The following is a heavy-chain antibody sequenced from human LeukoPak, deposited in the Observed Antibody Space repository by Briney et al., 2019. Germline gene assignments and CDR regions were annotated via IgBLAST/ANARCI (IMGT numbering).Heavy chain of an antibody. V-gene: IGHV3-21*01. CDR3: ARGQNYYGSSGYY. Sequence: PGGSLRLSCAASGFTFSSYSMNWVRQAPGKGLEWVSSISSSSSYIYYPDSVKGRFTISRDNAKNSLYLQMNSLRAEDTAVYYCARGQNYYGSSGYYWGQGTLVTVSS. CDR1: GFTFSSYS. D-gene: IGHD3-22*01. J-gene: IGHJ4*02. CDR2: ISSSSSYI.